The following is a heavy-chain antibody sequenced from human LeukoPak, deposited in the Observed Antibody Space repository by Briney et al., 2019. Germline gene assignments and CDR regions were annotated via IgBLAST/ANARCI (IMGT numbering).Heavy chain of an antibody. V-gene: IGHV3-23*01. CDR3: VRGGASRPDY. CDR1: GFTFSSYA. CDR2: ISGSSGRT. J-gene: IGHJ4*02. Sequence: GGTLRLSCAASGFTFSSYAMNWVRQAPGKGLEWVSAISGSSGRTYYADFVKGRFTISRDNSKNTLYLQMNSLRPEDTALYYCVRGGASRPDYWGQGTLVTVSS. D-gene: IGHD6-6*01.